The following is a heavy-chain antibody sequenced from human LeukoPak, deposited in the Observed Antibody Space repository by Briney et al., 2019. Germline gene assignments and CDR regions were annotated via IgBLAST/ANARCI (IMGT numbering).Heavy chain of an antibody. D-gene: IGHD3-10*01. CDR1: GFTVNSNY. CDR2: IKQDGSEK. CDR3: ARGLWEGSY. J-gene: IGHJ4*02. V-gene: IGHV3-7*05. Sequence: GGSLRLSCAASGFTVNSNYMSWVRQAPGKGLEWVANIKQDGSEKYYVDSVKGRFTISRDNAKNSLYLQMNSLRADDTAVYYCARGLWEGSYWGQGTLVTVSS.